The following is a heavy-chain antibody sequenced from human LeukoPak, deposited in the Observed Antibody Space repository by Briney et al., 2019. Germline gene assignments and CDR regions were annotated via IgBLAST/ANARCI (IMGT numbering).Heavy chain of an antibody. CDR2: IYYSGST. CDR1: GGSISTYY. D-gene: IGHD4-17*01. CDR3: ARIDTVTTDWYFDH. J-gene: IGHJ2*01. V-gene: IGHV4-59*01. Sequence: NTSETLSLTCTVSGGSISTYYWSWIRQPPGKGLEWIGFIYYSGSTNYNASLKSRVTISVDMSKNQVSLKLSSVTAADTAVYYCARIDTVTTDWYFDHWGRGTPVTVYS.